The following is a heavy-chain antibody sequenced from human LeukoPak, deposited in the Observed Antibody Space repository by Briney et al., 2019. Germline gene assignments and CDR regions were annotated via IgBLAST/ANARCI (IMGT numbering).Heavy chain of an antibody. CDR3: ARVFHD. J-gene: IGHJ3*01. CDR2: IYTSGTT. V-gene: IGHV4-4*07. Sequence: SETLSLTCTVSRGSISSDYWSWIRQPAGKGLEWIGLIYTSGTTNCNPSLKSRVTMSLDTSKNQFSLKLNSVTAADTAVYYCARVFHDWGQGTMVTVSS. CDR1: RGSISSDY.